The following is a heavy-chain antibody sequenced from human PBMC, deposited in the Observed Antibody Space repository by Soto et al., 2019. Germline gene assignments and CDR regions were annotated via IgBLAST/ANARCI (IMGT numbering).Heavy chain of an antibody. CDR2: INPNSGGT. CDR1: GYTFTGYY. CDR3: AREELNLYYGMDV. V-gene: IGHV1-2*04. D-gene: IGHD3-10*01. J-gene: IGHJ6*02. Sequence: WASVKVSCKASGYTFTGYYMHWVRQAPGQGLEWMGWINPNSGGTNYAQKFQGWVTMTRDTSISTAYMELSRLRSDDTAVYYCAREELNLYYGMDVWGQGTTVTVSS.